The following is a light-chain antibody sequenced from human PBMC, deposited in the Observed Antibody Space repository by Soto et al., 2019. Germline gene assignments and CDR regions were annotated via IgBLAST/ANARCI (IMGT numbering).Light chain of an antibody. CDR1: QGISNC. CDR2: ATS. V-gene: IGKV1-12*01. J-gene: IGKJ2*01. Sequence: DIQMTQSPSSVSASVGDRVTITCRASQGISNCLAWYQQKAGKAPKLLIYATSTLQRGVPSRFRGSGSGTEFTLTISSLQPEDVATYYCQQANSFPYTFGQGTKLEIK. CDR3: QQANSFPYT.